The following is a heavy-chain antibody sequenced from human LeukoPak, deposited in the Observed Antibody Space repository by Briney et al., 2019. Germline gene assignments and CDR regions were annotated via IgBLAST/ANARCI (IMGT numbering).Heavy chain of an antibody. J-gene: IGHJ6*02. CDR2: IIHSGSN. Sequence: SETLSLTCAVYGGSFGGYYWSWIRQPPGKGLEWIGEIIHSGSNNYNPSLKSRVTISVDTSKNQFTLKLSSVTAAETAVYYGARGGPDYGDGYYGMDVWGQGTTVTVSS. CDR1: GGSFGGYY. D-gene: IGHD4-17*01. CDR3: ARGGPDYGDGYYGMDV. V-gene: IGHV4-34*01.